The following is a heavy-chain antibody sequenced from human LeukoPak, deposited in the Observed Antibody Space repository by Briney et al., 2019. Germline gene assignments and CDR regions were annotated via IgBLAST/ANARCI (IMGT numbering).Heavy chain of an antibody. CDR1: GGTLSSYA. D-gene: IGHD3-22*01. CDR2: IIPIFGTA. CDR3: ARARNYYDSSGRDYYYGMDV. J-gene: IGHJ6*02. Sequence: SVKVSCKASGGTLSSYAISWVRQAPGQGLEWMGGIIPIFGTANYAQKFQGRVTITADESTSTAYMELSSLRSEDTAVYYCARARNYYDSSGRDYYYGMDVWGQGTTVTVSS. V-gene: IGHV1-69*13.